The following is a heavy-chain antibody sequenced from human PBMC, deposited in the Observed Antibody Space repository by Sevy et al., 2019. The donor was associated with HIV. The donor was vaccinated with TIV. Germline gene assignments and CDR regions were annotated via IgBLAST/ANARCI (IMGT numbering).Heavy chain of an antibody. CDR2: ITSSGSTI. V-gene: IGHV3-48*03. CDR3: ARVFCGGNVHDAFDI. D-gene: IGHD2-15*01. J-gene: IGHJ3*02. CDR1: GFTFSSHE. Sequence: GGSLRLSCAASGFTFSSHEMNWVRQAPGKGLEWVSYITSSGSTIYYEYSVKGRFTISRDQAKNSLYLQMNSLRAEDTAIYYCARVFCGGNVHDAFDIWGQGTMVTVSS.